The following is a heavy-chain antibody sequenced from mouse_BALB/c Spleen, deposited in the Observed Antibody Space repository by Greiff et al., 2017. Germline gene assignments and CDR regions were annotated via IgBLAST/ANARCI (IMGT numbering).Heavy chain of an antibody. CDR3: STTEVARSYWYFDV. D-gene: IGHD1-1*01. V-gene: IGHV7-3*02. CDR2: IRNKVNGYTT. J-gene: IGHJ1*01. Sequence: EAQRVESGGGLVQPGGSLRLSCATSGFTFTDYYMSWVRQPPGKALEWLGFIRNKVNGYTTAYSASVRGRFTISRDNSHSILYLQMKTLRAEDSATYYCSTTEVARSYWYFDVWGAGTTVTVSS. CDR1: GFTFTDYY.